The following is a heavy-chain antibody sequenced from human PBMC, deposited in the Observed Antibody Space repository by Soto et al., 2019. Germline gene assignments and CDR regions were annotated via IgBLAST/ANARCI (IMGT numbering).Heavy chain of an antibody. V-gene: IGHV3-23*01. Sequence: EVQLLESEGGLVQPGGSLRLSCAASGFSFSSYAMSWVRQAPGKGLVWVSVISGTGGSTYYADSVKSRFTISRDNSKHTRYRQMSSLRAEATAVYYSANLSGGSNGWNSGAFDTWGQGRMVTV. J-gene: IGHJ3*02. CDR3: ANLSGGSNGWNSGAFDT. D-gene: IGHD1-7*01. CDR1: GFSFSSYA. CDR2: ISGTGGST.